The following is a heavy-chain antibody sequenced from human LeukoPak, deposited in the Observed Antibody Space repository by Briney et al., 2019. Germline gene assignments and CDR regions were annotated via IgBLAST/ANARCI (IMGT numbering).Heavy chain of an antibody. D-gene: IGHD3-16*02. CDR1: GFSFSSYW. CDR3: ARDRPRWIDY. Sequence: GGSLRLSCAASGFSFSSYWMGWVRQVPGKWLGWVSRIKSDGSSTNYADFVKGRFTISRDNAKNTLYLQMNSLRAEDTAVYYCARDRPRWIDYWGQGTLVTVSS. V-gene: IGHV3-74*01. J-gene: IGHJ4*02. CDR2: IKSDGSST.